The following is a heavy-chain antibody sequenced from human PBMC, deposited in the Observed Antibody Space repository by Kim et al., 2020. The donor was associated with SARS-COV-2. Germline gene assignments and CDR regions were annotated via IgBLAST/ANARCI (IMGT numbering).Heavy chain of an antibody. J-gene: IGHJ6*02. CDR1: GFTFSSYS. CDR2: ISSSSSYI. D-gene: IGHD5-12*01. CDR3: ASRERGYSGYDYSRYYYFGIDV. V-gene: IGHV3-21*04. Sequence: GGSLRLSCAASGFTFSSYSMNWVRQAPGKGLEWVSSISSSSSYIYYADLVKGRFTISRDNAKNSLYLQMNSLRAEDTAVYCCASRERGYSGYDYSRYYYFGIDVWGQVPTVTVS.